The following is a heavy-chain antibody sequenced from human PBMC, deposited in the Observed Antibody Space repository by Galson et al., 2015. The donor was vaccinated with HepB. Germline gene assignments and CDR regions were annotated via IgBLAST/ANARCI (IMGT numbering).Heavy chain of an antibody. CDR1: GYTLTSFG. CDR3: ARDYFPRDPNWFDP. D-gene: IGHD3-10*01. Sequence: SVKVSCKASGYTLTSFGITWVRQAPGQGLEWMGWISAYTGNTNYAQKFQGRVTMTTDTSTTTAYMELRSLRSDDTAVYYCARDYFPRDPNWFDPWGQGTLVTVSS. V-gene: IGHV1-18*01. J-gene: IGHJ5*02. CDR2: ISAYTGNT.